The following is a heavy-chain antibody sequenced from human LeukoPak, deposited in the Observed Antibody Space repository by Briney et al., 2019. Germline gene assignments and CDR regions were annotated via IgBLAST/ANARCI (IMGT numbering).Heavy chain of an antibody. Sequence: SQTLSLTCTVSGDSISSGMYYWSWVRQPPGKGLEWIGEIYHSGSTNYNPSLKSRLSMSLDKSRNQFSLKLTSVTAADTAVYYCGRGYWTGYHHLDFWGQGTLVTVSS. CDR1: GDSISSGMYY. CDR2: IYHSGST. V-gene: IGHV4-31*03. D-gene: IGHD3/OR15-3a*01. CDR3: GRGYWTGYHHLDF. J-gene: IGHJ4*02.